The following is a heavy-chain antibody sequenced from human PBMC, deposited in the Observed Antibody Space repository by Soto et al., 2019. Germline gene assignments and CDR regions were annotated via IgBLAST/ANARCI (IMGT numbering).Heavy chain of an antibody. CDR3: ARRSSTYLNEIIYDP. D-gene: IGHD2-2*01. CDR2: IKPDSGDT. V-gene: IGHV1-2*02. J-gene: IGHJ5*02. Sequence: ASVKVSCKXSRYTFTSYDIFWVRQSPGQGLEWMGWIKPDSGDTHYAQNFQGRVTMTRDTSINTAYMELNNLVSDDTAVYYCARRSSTYLNEIIYDPWGQGTLVTVSS. CDR1: RYTFTSYD.